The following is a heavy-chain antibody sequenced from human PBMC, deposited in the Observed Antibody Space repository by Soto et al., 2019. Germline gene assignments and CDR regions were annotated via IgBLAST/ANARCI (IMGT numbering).Heavy chain of an antibody. CDR2: IYPGDSDT. V-gene: IGHV5-51*01. CDR3: ERDHSKGWCQHFDS. J-gene: IGHJ4*02. D-gene: IGHD2-8*02. CDR1: GYSFANYW. Sequence: GESLKISCKGSGYSFANYWIGWVRQVPGKGLEWMGIIYPGDSDTRYSPSFQGHVTISADQSLSTAYLQWSSLQASDTAIYYCERDHSKGWCQHFDSWGQGIPGSVSS.